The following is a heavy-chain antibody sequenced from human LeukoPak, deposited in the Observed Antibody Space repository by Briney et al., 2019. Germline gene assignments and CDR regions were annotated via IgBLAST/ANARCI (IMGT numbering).Heavy chain of an antibody. CDR2: IDDSGST. J-gene: IGHJ4*02. V-gene: IGHV4-59*08. CDR3: ARQKWDIVVVPTAIHPNRRTGLFDY. D-gene: IGHD2-2*02. CDR1: GGSISNYF. Sequence: PSETLSLTCTVSGGSISNYFWTWIRQPPGKGLEWIGYIDDSGSTNYNPSLKSRVTISVDTSKNQFSLKLSSVTAADTAVYYCARQKWDIVVVPTAIHPNRRTGLFDYWGQGTLVTVSS.